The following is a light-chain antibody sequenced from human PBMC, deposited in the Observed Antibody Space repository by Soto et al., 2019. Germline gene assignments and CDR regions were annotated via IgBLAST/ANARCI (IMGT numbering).Light chain of an antibody. CDR2: DAS. CDR3: QLRTNWPPMYT. J-gene: IGKJ2*01. V-gene: IGKV3-11*01. Sequence: EIVLTQSPATLSLSPGERATLSFRASQSVSSSLAWYQQKPGQAPRLLIYDASNRATGIPARFSGSGSGTDFTLTISSLEPEDFAVYYCQLRTNWPPMYTFGQGTKLEIK. CDR1: QSVSSS.